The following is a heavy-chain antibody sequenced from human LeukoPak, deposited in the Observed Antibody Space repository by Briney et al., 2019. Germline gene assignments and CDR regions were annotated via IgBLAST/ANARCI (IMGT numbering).Heavy chain of an antibody. CDR3: ASSGPTFDY. V-gene: IGHV3-7*01. CDR1: GLTFSSYW. CDR2: IKQDGSEK. D-gene: IGHD1-1*01. J-gene: IGHJ4*02. Sequence: AGGSLRLSCAASGLTFSSYWMSWVRQAPGKGLEWVANIKQDGSEKYYVDSVKGRFTISRDNAKNSLYLQMNSLRAEDTAVYYCASSGPTFDYWGQGNLVTVSS.